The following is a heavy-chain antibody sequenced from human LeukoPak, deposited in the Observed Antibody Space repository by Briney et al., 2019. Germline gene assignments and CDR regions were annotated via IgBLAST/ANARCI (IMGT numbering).Heavy chain of an antibody. CDR1: GFTFSSYW. Sequence: GGSLRLSCAGSGFTFSSYWMHWVRQVPGKGLVWVSRINTDGSSTTYGDSVKGRFTISRDNAKNTLSLQMNSLRADDTAIYYCTRSGYRHPYHFESWGQGTLVIVSS. J-gene: IGHJ4*02. V-gene: IGHV3-74*01. CDR2: INTDGSST. D-gene: IGHD3-22*01. CDR3: TRSGYRHPYHFES.